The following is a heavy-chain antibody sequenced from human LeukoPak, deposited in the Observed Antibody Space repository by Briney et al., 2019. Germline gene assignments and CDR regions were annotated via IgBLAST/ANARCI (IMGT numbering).Heavy chain of an antibody. J-gene: IGHJ4*02. Sequence: GGSLRLSCAASGFTFSDHYIDWVRQAPGKGLEWVGRTTNKAKSYTTKYAVSVKGRFTISRDDSKNSAYLQMSSLKMEDTAVYYCGRLSRTGISSGWYFFDYWGQGTLVTVSS. CDR2: TTNKAKSYTT. D-gene: IGHD6-19*01. CDR1: GFTFSDHY. CDR3: GRLSRTGISSGWYFFDY. V-gene: IGHV3-72*01.